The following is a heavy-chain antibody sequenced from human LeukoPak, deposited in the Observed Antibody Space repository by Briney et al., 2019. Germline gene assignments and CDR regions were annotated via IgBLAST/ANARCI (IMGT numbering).Heavy chain of an antibody. Sequence: ASVKVSCKASGYTFTSYAMNWERQAPGQGLEWMGWINTNTGSPTYAQGFTGRFVFSLDTSVSTAYLQISSLKAEDTAVYYCARQIAARGWYFDYWGQGTLVTVSS. V-gene: IGHV7-4-1*02. D-gene: IGHD6-6*01. J-gene: IGHJ4*02. CDR1: GYTFTSYA. CDR3: ARQIAARGWYFDY. CDR2: INTNTGSP.